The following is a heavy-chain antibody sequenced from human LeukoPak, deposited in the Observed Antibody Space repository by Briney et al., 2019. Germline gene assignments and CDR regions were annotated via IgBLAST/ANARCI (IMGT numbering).Heavy chain of an antibody. V-gene: IGHV1-8*03. Sequence: ASVTVSCKASGYTFTNYHINWVRQATGQGLEWMGWMNPNNGDSGYAQKFQGRVTITRDTSISTSYMELRSLRSDDTAVYFCARAGYTISSYRFDYWGPGALVTVSP. CDR3: ARAGYTISSYRFDY. J-gene: IGHJ4*02. CDR2: MNPNNGDS. D-gene: IGHD3-16*02. CDR1: GYTFTNYH.